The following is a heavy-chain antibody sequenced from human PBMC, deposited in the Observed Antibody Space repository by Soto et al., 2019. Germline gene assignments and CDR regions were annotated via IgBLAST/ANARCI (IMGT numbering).Heavy chain of an antibody. J-gene: IGHJ2*01. V-gene: IGHV1-69*01. CDR1: GGTFSSYA. Sequence: QVQLVQSGAEVKKPGSSVKVSCKASGGTFSSYAISWVRQAPGQGLEWMGGIIPIFGTANYAQKFQGRVTITADESTSTAYMELSSLRSEDTAVYYCARAEGRYSGSSVRYFDLWGRGTLVTVSS. D-gene: IGHD6-6*01. CDR2: IIPIFGTA. CDR3: ARAEGRYSGSSVRYFDL.